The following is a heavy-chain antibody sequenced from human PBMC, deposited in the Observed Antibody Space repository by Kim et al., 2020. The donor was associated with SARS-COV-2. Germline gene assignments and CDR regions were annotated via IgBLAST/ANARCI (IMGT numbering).Heavy chain of an antibody. J-gene: IGHJ3*02. CDR3: ARQIVGATPDAFDI. CDR2: IYHSGST. V-gene: IGHV4-4*02. Sequence: SETLSLTCAVSGGSISSSNWWSWVRQPPGKGLEWIGEIYHSGSTNYNPSLKSRVTISVDKSKNQFSLKLSSVTAADTAVYYCARQIVGATPDAFDIWGQGTMVTVSS. D-gene: IGHD1-26*01. CDR1: GGSISSSNW.